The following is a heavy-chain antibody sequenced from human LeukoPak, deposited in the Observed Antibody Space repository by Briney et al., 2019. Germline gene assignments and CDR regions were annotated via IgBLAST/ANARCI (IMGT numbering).Heavy chain of an antibody. CDR3: TVQLSQ. CDR2: IKSKIDGGTI. Sequence: GGSLRLSCAASGFTIRNAWMSWVRQAPGKGLEWVGRIKSKIDGGTIEYAAPVKGRFTMSRDDSKNTLDLQMNSLKTEDTAVYYCTVQLSQWCQGTLVTVSS. J-gene: IGHJ4*02. V-gene: IGHV3-15*01. CDR1: GFTIRNAW. D-gene: IGHD6-6*01.